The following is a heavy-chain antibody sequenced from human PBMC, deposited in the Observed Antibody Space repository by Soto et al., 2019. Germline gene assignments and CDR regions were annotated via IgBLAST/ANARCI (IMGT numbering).Heavy chain of an antibody. CDR2: IFHNGRT. CDR3: ASARWDY. J-gene: IGHJ4*02. Sequence: SETLSLTCGVSGGSFTANYWSWVRQPPGKGLEWIGEIFHNGRTNYHPSLKSRVTISVDTSKSQFSLRLTSANAADTAVYFCASARWDYWGQGIRVTVSS. V-gene: IGHV4-34*12. CDR1: GGSFTANY.